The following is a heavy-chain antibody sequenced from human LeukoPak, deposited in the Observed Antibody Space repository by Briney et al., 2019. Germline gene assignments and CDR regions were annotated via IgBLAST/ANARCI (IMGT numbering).Heavy chain of an antibody. CDR1: GFTFSSYSMN. J-gene: IGHJ5*02. D-gene: IGHD6-6*01. V-gene: IGHV4-39*01. CDR2: IYYTGST. Sequence: GSLRLSCAASGFTFSSYSMNWVRQSPGKGLEWIGSIYYTGSTYYNPSLKSRVTISVDASKNQFSLKLSSVTAADTAVYYCARIVHYSSSSQRWFDRWGQGTLVTVSS. CDR3: ARIVHYSSSSQRWFDR.